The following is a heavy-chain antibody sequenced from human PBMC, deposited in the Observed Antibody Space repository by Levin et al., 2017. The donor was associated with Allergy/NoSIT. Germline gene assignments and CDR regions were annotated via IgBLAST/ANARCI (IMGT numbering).Heavy chain of an antibody. CDR1: GGSISSSSYY. Sequence: SETLSLTCTVSGGSISSSSYYWGWIRQPPGKGLEWIGCIYYSGSTYYNRSPKSRVTISVDTSKNQFSLKLSSVTAADTAVYYCASEGAWVAVAGTGDYWGQGTLVTVSS. V-gene: IGHV4-39*01. CDR3: ASEGAWVAVAGTGDY. D-gene: IGHD6-19*01. CDR2: IYYSGST. J-gene: IGHJ4*02.